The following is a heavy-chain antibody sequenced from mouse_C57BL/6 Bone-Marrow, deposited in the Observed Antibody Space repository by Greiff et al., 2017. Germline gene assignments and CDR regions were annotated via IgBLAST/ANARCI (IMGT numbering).Heavy chain of an antibody. CDR1: GFSLTSYG. V-gene: IGHV2-5*01. D-gene: IGHD1-1*01. Sequence: VMLVESGPGLVQPSQSLSITCTVSGFSLTSYGVHWVRQSPGKGLEWLGVIWRGGSTDYNAAFMSRLSITKDNSKSQVFFKMNSLQADDTAIYYCAIPPYYYGSSYDWYFDVWGTGTTVTVSS. CDR3: AIPPYYYGSSYDWYFDV. CDR2: IWRGGST. J-gene: IGHJ1*03.